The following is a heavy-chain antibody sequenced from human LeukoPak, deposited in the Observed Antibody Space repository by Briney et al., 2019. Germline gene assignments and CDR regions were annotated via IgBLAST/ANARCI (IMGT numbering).Heavy chain of an antibody. CDR2: IYYSGST. V-gene: IGHV4-59*01. D-gene: IGHD3-16*01. CDR3: AIVAGDADRDWFDP. Sequence: SETLSLTCTVSGGSISSDYWSWIRQPPGKRLEWIGYIYYSGSTNYNPSFKSRVTISVDTSKNQFSLKLSAVTAADPAVYYCAIVAGDADRDWFDPWGQGTPVTVSS. J-gene: IGHJ5*02. CDR1: GGSISSDY.